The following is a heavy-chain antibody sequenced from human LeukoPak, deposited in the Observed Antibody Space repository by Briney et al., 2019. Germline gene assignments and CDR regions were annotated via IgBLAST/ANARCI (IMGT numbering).Heavy chain of an antibody. J-gene: IGHJ4*02. CDR3: ATLDRYCSSTSCSEYYFDY. D-gene: IGHD2-2*01. V-gene: IGHV1-18*01. CDR1: GYTFTSYG. CDR2: ISAYNGNT. Sequence: ASVKVSCKASGYTFTSYGISWVRQAPGQGLEWMGWISAYNGNTNYAQKLQGRVTMTTDTSTSTAYMELRSPSSDDTAVYYCATLDRYCSSTSCSEYYFDYWGQGTLVTVSS.